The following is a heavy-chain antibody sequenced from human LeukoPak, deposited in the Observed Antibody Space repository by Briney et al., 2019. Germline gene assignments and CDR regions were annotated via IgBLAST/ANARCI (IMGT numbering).Heavy chain of an antibody. Sequence: SETLSLTCSVSCGSIMSYNHYWGWIRQPPGKGLEWIGSIYNSVSPYYNPSLRSRVTISAETSNNQFSVRLTSVTAADTAIYYCVRHFCRSFLGGWFDPWGQGSLVTVSS. D-gene: IGHD2/OR15-2a*01. CDR1: CGSIMSYNHY. J-gene: IGHJ5*02. CDR2: IYNSVSP. V-gene: IGHV4-39*01. CDR3: VRHFCRSFLGGWFDP.